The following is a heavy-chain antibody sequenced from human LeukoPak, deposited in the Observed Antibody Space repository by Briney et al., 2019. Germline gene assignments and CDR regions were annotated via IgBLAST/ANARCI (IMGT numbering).Heavy chain of an antibody. V-gene: IGHV3-23*01. CDR2: ISASGST. J-gene: IGHJ4*02. CDR3: ARYCSGRSCYSGLDY. Sequence: PGGSLRLSCAASGFTFSTYAMSWVRQAPRKGLEWVSTISASGSTYYADSVKGRFTISRDNSKNTLYLEMNSLRAEDTAVFYCARYCSGRSCYSGLDYWGQGTLVTVSS. D-gene: IGHD2-15*01. CDR1: GFTFSTYA.